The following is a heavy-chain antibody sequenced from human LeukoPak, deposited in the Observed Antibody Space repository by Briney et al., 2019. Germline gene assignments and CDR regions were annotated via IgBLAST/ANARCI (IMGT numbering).Heavy chain of an antibody. D-gene: IGHD3-22*01. CDR2: INPNSGGT. J-gene: IGHJ4*02. CDR1: GYTFTCYY. Sequence: ASVKVSCKGSGYTFTCYYMHWGRQAHGQGLEWMGWINPNSGGTNYAQKFQGRVTMTRDTSISTAYMELSRLRSDDTAVYYCARAFYDSSGPGFDYWGQGTLATVSS. V-gene: IGHV1-2*02. CDR3: ARAFYDSSGPGFDY.